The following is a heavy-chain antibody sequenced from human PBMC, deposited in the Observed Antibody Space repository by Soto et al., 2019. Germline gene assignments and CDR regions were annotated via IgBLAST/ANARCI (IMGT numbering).Heavy chain of an antibody. CDR3: ARYGSGRIEYYYYYYMDV. V-gene: IGHV1-18*01. CDR2: ISAYNGNT. Sequence: ASVKVSCKASGYTFTSYGISWVRQAPGQGLEWMGWISAYNGNTNYAQKLQGRVTMTTDTSTSTAYMELRSLRSDDTAVYYCARYGSGRIEYYYYYYMDVWGKGTTVTVSS. D-gene: IGHD3-10*01. CDR1: GYTFTSYG. J-gene: IGHJ6*03.